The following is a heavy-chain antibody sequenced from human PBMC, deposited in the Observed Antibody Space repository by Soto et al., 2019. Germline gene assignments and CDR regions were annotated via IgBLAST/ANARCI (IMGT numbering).Heavy chain of an antibody. V-gene: IGHV3-30*18. J-gene: IGHJ4*02. CDR3: AKDRYGSGSYYFDY. Sequence: GGSLRLSCAASGFTFSSYGMHWVRQAPGKGLEWVAVISYDGSNKYYADSVKGRFTISRDNSKNTLYLQMNSLRAEDTAVYYCAKDRYGSGSYYFDYWGQGTLVTVSS. D-gene: IGHD3-10*01. CDR2: ISYDGSNK. CDR1: GFTFSSYG.